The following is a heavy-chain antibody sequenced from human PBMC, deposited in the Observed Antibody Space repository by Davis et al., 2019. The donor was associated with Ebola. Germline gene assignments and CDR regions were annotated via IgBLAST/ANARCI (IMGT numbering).Heavy chain of an antibody. D-gene: IGHD3-22*01. Sequence: SVKVSCKASGGTFSSYAISWVRQAPGQGLEWMGRIIPILGIANYAQKFRGRVTITADKSTSTAYMELSSLRSEDTAVYYCAESYYYDSSGYYYYYYGMDVWGQGTTVTVSS. CDR3: AESYYYDSSGYYYYYYGMDV. CDR1: GGTFSSYA. J-gene: IGHJ6*02. CDR2: IIPILGIA. V-gene: IGHV1-69*04.